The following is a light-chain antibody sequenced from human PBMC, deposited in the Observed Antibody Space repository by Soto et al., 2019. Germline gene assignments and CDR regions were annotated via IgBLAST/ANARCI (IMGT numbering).Light chain of an antibody. CDR2: DAS. Sequence: DIQMTQSPSTRSASVVDRVTITCRASQSISSWLAWYQQKPGKAPKLLIYDASSLESGVPSRFSGSGSGTEFTLTISSLQPDDFATYYCQQYNSYPTFGQGTKVDIK. CDR1: QSISSW. J-gene: IGKJ1*01. CDR3: QQYNSYPT. V-gene: IGKV1-5*01.